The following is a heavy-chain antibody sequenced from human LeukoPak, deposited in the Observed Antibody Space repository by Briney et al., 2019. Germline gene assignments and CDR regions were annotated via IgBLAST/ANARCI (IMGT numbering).Heavy chain of an antibody. CDR1: GGSFSGYY. V-gene: IGHV4-34*01. CDR3: ARGRRGSYYGARYFDY. Sequence: SETLSLTCAVYGGSFSGYYWSWIRQPPGKGLEWIGEINHSGSTNYNPSLKSRVTISVDTSKNQFSLKLSSVTAADTAVYYCARGRRGSYYGARYFDYWGQGTLVTVSS. CDR2: INHSGST. J-gene: IGHJ4*02. D-gene: IGHD1-26*01.